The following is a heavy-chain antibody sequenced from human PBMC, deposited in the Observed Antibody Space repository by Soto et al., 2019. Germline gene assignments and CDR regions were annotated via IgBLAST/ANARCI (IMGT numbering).Heavy chain of an antibody. D-gene: IGHD3-3*02. CDR1: GGSISSSSYY. CDR3: ARLKLDTYYFDY. CDR2: IYYSGST. V-gene: IGHV4-39*01. Sequence: SETLSLTCTVSGGSISSSSYYWGWIRQPPGKGLEWIGSIYYSGSTYYNPSLKSRVTISVDTSKNQFSLKLSSVTAADTAVYYCARLKLDTYYFDYWGQGTLVTVS. J-gene: IGHJ4*02.